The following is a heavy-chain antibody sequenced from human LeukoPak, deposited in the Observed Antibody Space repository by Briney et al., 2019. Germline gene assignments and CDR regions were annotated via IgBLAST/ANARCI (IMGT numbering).Heavy chain of an antibody. J-gene: IGHJ3*02. Sequence: GESLKISCKGSGYNFTNYWIGWVPPMPREGLGWMTNIYPGDSDTRYSPSFQGQVTISADKSINTAYLQWSSLKASDSATYYCARQKYSSGLDAFDIWGQGTMVTVSS. CDR2: IYPGDSDT. V-gene: IGHV5-51*01. CDR3: ARQKYSSGLDAFDI. CDR1: GYNFTNYW. D-gene: IGHD5-18*01.